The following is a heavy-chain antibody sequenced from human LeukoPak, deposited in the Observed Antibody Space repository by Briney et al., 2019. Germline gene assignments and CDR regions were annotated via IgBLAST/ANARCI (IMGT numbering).Heavy chain of an antibody. CDR3: ATAELGGGITIFGHPKFDY. Sequence: ASVKVSCKVSGYTLTELSMHWVRQAPGKGLEWMGGFDPEYGETIYAQKFQGRVTMAEDTSTDTAYMELSSLRSEDTAVYYCATAELGGGITIFGHPKFDYWGQGTLVTVSS. V-gene: IGHV1-24*01. D-gene: IGHD3-3*01. CDR1: GYTLTELS. J-gene: IGHJ4*02. CDR2: FDPEYGET.